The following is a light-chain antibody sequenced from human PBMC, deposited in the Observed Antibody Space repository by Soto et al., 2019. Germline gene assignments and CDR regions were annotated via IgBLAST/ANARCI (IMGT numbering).Light chain of an antibody. V-gene: IGKV1-5*01. J-gene: IGKJ1*01. CDR3: QQYHSYSST. Sequence: DIQMTQSPSTLSASVGDRVTITCRASQSVRNWLAWYQQKPGKAPKSLIYDASSLESGVASRFSRSGSGIEFTLTISSLQPDDIATYHCQQYHSYSSTFGQGTKVEI. CDR2: DAS. CDR1: QSVRNW.